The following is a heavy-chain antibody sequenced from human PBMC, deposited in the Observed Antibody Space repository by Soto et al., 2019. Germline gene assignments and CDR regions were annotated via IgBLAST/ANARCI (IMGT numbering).Heavy chain of an antibody. Sequence: SQTLSLTCAISGDSVSSNSAAWNWIRQSPSRGLEWLGRTYYRSKWYNDYAVSVKSRITINPDTSKNQFSLQLNSVTPEDTAVYYGARDRSIANTYGGPYYYSGMDVWGQGTTGTVS. CDR2: TYYRSKWYN. V-gene: IGHV6-1*01. CDR1: GDSVSSNSAA. D-gene: IGHD6-6*01. CDR3: ARDRSIANTYGGPYYYSGMDV. J-gene: IGHJ6*02.